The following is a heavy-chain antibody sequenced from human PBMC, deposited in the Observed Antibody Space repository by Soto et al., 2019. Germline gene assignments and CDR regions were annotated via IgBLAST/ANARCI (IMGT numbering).Heavy chain of an antibody. J-gene: IGHJ4*02. CDR3: ARAVTYFDY. V-gene: IGHV1-46*03. CDR2: INPSGGST. D-gene: IGHD2-21*02. Sequence: ASVKVSCKVSGYTLTELSMHWVRQAPGKGLEWMGIINPSGGSTSYAQKFQGRVTMTRDTSTSTVYMELSSLRSEDTAVYYCARAVTYFDYWGQGTLVTVSS. CDR1: GYTLTELS.